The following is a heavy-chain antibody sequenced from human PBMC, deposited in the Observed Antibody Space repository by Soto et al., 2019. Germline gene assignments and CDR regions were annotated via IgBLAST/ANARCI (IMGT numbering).Heavy chain of an antibody. Sequence: SETLSLTCTVSGGSIRNSGYYWGWIRQPPGKGLEWIGIINYSGATYYNPSLKSRLTISVDTSKNQFFLNLRSVTATDTAIYYCARRTYNTSPYDPWGRGTLVTVSS. CDR1: GGSIRNSGYY. V-gene: IGHV4-39*01. CDR2: INYSGAT. CDR3: ARRTYNTSPYDP. J-gene: IGHJ5*02. D-gene: IGHD3-10*01.